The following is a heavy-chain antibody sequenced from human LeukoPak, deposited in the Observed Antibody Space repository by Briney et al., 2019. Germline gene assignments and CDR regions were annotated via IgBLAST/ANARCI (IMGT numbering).Heavy chain of an antibody. CDR3: WRENYYTTTSIDT. Sequence: SETLSLTCTVSGGPINSHYWNWLRQPADKGRVGIGRLYACGRPEVNPSLQRRVSMTLDPANKQFIQILSSVTAADPAVYYCWRENYYTTTSIDTWGKGTPVTVSS. D-gene: IGHD3-10*01. CDR2: LYACGRP. V-gene: IGHV4-4*07. J-gene: IGHJ6*03. CDR1: GGPINSHY.